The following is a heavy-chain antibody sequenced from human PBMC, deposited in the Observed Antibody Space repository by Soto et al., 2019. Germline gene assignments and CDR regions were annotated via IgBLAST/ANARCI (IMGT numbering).Heavy chain of an antibody. Sequence: EVQLVESGGGLVKPGGSLRLSCAASGFTFSSYSMNWVRQAPGKGLEWVSSISSSSSYIYYADSVNGRFTISRDNAKNSLYLQMNSLRAEDTAVYYCARVAVADPYYYYYGMDVWGQGTTVTVSS. V-gene: IGHV3-21*01. D-gene: IGHD6-19*01. CDR2: ISSSSSYI. J-gene: IGHJ6*02. CDR3: ARVAVADPYYYYYGMDV. CDR1: GFTFSSYS.